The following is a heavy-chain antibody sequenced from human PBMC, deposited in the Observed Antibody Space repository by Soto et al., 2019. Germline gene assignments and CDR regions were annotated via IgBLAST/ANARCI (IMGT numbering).Heavy chain of an antibody. CDR3: ARDYDSSGWYYFDY. V-gene: IGHV3-74*01. D-gene: IGHD6-19*01. J-gene: IGHJ4*02. CDR1: GFTFSSYW. CDR2: INRDGSTT. Sequence: EVQLVESGGGLVQPGGSLRLSCAASGFTFSSYWMHWVRQAPGKGLMWVSRINRDGSTTSYADSVKGRFTISRDNAKNTLYLQMNSLRAEDTAVYYCARDYDSSGWYYFDYWGQGTLVTVSS.